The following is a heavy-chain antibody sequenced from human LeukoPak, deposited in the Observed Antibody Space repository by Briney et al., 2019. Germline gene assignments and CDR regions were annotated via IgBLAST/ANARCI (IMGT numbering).Heavy chain of an antibody. J-gene: IGHJ5*02. CDR1: GYTFTSNY. V-gene: IGHV1-46*01. Sequence: ASVKVSCKASGYTFTSNYMHWVRQAPGQGLEWMGMINPSSGSPRYAKTVQGRVTMTRDTSTSTVYMEMSSLRSEDTAVYYCARDRGRTMLVDHWGQGTLVTVSS. D-gene: IGHD1-7*01. CDR2: INPSSGSP. CDR3: ARDRGRTMLVDH.